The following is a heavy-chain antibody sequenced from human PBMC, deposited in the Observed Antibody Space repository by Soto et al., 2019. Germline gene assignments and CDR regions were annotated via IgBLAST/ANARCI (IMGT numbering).Heavy chain of an antibody. D-gene: IGHD3-22*01. CDR2: IWYDGSNK. J-gene: IGHJ4*02. CDR3: ARASTYYYDSSGYLGIDY. CDR1: GFTFSSYG. V-gene: IGHV3-33*01. Sequence: QVPLVESGGGVVQPGRSLRLSCAASGFTFSSYGMHWVRQAPGKGLEWVAVIWYDGSNKYYADSVKGRFTISRDNSKNTLYLQMNSLRAEDTAVYYCARASTYYYDSSGYLGIDYWGQGTLVTVSS.